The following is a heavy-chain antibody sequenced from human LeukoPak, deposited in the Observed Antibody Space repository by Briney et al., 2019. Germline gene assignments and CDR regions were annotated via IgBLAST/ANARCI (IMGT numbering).Heavy chain of an antibody. D-gene: IGHD1-26*01. CDR3: ARAMARGLLWDY. J-gene: IGHJ4*02. CDR1: GGSISSSSYY. CDR2: IYYSGST. V-gene: IGHV4-39*07. Sequence: SETLSLTCTVSGGSISSSSYYWGWIRQPPGKGLEWIGSIYYSGSTYYNPSLKSRVTISVDTSKNQFSLKLSSVTAADTAVYYCARAMARGLLWDYWGQGTLVTVSS.